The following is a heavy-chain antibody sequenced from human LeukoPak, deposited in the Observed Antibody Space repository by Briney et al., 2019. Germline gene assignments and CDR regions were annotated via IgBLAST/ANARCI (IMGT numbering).Heavy chain of an antibody. Sequence: GGSLRLSCAASGFTFSSYAMSWVRQAPGKGLEWVSAISGSGGSTYYADSVKGRFTISRDNSKNTLYLQMNSLRAEDSALYYCAKAGNSGYYYPFDYWGQGTLVTVSS. CDR3: AKAGNSGYYYPFDY. CDR1: GFTFSSYA. J-gene: IGHJ4*02. D-gene: IGHD3-22*01. CDR2: ISGSGGST. V-gene: IGHV3-23*01.